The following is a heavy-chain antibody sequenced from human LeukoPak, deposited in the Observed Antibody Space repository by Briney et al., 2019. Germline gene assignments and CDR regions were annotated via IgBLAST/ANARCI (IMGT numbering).Heavy chain of an antibody. CDR2: ISWNSGSI. J-gene: IGHJ4*02. V-gene: IGHV3-9*01. D-gene: IGHD5-18*01. CDR1: GFTFDDYA. CDR3: ARGDTAMFDY. Sequence: GRSLRLSCAASGFTFDDYAMHWVRQAPGKGLEWVSGISWNSGSIGYADSVKGRFTISRDNAKNSLYLQMNSLRAEDTAVYYCARGDTAMFDYWGQGTLVTVSS.